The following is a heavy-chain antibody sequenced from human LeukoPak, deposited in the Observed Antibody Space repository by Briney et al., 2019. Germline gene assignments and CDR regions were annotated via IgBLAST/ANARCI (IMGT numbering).Heavy chain of an antibody. V-gene: IGHV4-39*07. Sequence: SETLSLTCTVSGGSISSSSYYWGWIRQPPGKGLEWIGSIYYSGSTYYNPSLKSRVTISVDRSKNQFSLNLSSVTAADTAVYYCARDTGYCSGDSCYSGRGNFDYWGQGTLVTVSS. CDR1: GGSISSSSYY. CDR3: ARDTGYCSGDSCYSGRGNFDY. D-gene: IGHD2-15*01. CDR2: IYYSGST. J-gene: IGHJ4*02.